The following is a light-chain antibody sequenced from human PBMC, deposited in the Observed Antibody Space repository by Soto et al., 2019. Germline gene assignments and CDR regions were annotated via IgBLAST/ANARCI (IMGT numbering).Light chain of an antibody. V-gene: IGKV3D-20*02. CDR2: SAS. CDR1: QTVSSSF. Sequence: EICLTHYPVPLSFSRWGISTLSCSASQTVSSSFFAWYQQKPGQAPRLLIYSASTRATGIPARFSGSGSGTDFTLTISSREPDDFAVYYCQQRRKWPMEVTFGQGTRLEIK. CDR3: QQRRKWPMEVT. J-gene: IGKJ5*01.